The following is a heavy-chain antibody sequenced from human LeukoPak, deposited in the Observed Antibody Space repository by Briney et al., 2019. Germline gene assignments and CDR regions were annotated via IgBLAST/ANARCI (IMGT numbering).Heavy chain of an antibody. CDR3: ARFNHGGSYDSSGYYLGY. V-gene: IGHV4-34*01. CDR2: INHSGST. CDR1: GGSFSGYY. J-gene: IGHJ4*02. D-gene: IGHD3-22*01. Sequence: SETLSLTCAVYGGSFSGYYWSWIRQPPGKGLEWIGEINHSGSTNYNPSLKSRVTISVDTSKNQFSLKLSSVTAADTAVYYCARFNHGGSYDSSGYYLGYWGQGTLVTVSS.